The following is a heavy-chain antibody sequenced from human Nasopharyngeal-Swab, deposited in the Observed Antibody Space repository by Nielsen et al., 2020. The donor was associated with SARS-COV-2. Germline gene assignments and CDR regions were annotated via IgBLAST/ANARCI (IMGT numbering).Heavy chain of an antibody. CDR1: GGSISSSSYY. CDR2: IYYSGST. V-gene: IGHV4-39*01. J-gene: IGHJ4*02. D-gene: IGHD3-22*01. CDR3: AKQYYYDSSGYDPRSYYFDY. Sequence: SETLSLTCTVPGGSISSSSYYWGWIRQPPGKGLEWIGSIYYSGSTYSKPSLKSPVTISVDTSKNQFSLKLSSVTAADTAVYYCAKQYYYDSSGYDPRSYYFDYWGQGTLVTVSS.